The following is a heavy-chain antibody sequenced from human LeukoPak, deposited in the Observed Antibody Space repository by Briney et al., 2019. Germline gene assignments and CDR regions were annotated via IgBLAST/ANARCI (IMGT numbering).Heavy chain of an antibody. D-gene: IGHD3-22*01. CDR1: GFTFSSSG. CDR3: AKDSYDRSGYYYYYFAY. J-gene: IGHJ4*02. V-gene: IGHV3-30*18. Sequence: GGSLRLSCAASGFTFSSSGMHWVREAPGKGLEGVAVISYDGSNKYYADSVKGRFTISRDNSKNTLYLQMNSLRAGDTAVYYCAKDSYDRSGYYYYYFAYWGQGTQVTVSS. CDR2: ISYDGSNK.